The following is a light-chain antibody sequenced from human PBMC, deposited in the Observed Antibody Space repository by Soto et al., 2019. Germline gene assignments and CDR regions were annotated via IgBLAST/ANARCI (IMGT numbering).Light chain of an antibody. CDR1: QGIRND. J-gene: IGKJ1*01. V-gene: IGKV1-6*01. CDR3: LQDYNSPWT. Sequence: AIQMTQSPSSLSASVGDRVTITCRASQGIRNDVGWYQQKPGKAPKLLIFGASSLESGVPSRFSGRGSGTDFTLTISSLQPEDFATYYCLQDYNSPWTFGQGTQVEIK. CDR2: GAS.